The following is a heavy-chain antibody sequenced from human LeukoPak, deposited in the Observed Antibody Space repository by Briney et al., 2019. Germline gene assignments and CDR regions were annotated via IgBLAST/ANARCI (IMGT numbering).Heavy chain of an antibody. Sequence: GGSLRLSCAASGFTFSSHGMHWVRQAPGKGLEWVAVIWYDGSNKYYADSVKGRFTISRDNSKNTLYLQMNSLRAEDTAVYYCARDLEYSSSDIWGQGTMVTVSS. CDR2: IWYDGSNK. CDR3: ARDLEYSSSDI. V-gene: IGHV3-33*01. CDR1: GFTFSSHG. D-gene: IGHD6-6*01. J-gene: IGHJ3*02.